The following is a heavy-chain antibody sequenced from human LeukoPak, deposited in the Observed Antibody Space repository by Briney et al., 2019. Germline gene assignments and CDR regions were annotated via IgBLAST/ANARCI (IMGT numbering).Heavy chain of an antibody. CDR1: GYTFTSCD. D-gene: IGHD3-10*01. CDR3: ARAAPSRRQFGALALDI. CDR2: MNPNSGNT. J-gene: IGHJ3*02. Sequence: ASVKVSCKASGYTFTSCDINWVRQATGQGLEWMGWMNPNSGNTGYAQKFQGRVTMTRNTSISTAYMELSSLRSEDTAVYYCARAAPSRRQFGALALDIWGQGTMVTVSS. V-gene: IGHV1-8*01.